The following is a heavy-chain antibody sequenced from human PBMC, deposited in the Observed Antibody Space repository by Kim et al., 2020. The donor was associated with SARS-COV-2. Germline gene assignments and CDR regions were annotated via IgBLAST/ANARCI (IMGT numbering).Heavy chain of an antibody. CDR1: GFTFSSYA. CDR3: AKSIRLGGATFVY. D-gene: IGHD1-26*01. Sequence: GGSLRLSCAASGFTFSSYAMSWVHQAPGKGLEWVSAISGSGGSTYYADSVKGRFTISRDNSKNTLYLQMNSLRAEDTAVYYCAKSIRLGGATFVYWGQGTLVTVSS. CDR2: ISGSGGST. V-gene: IGHV3-23*01. J-gene: IGHJ4*02.